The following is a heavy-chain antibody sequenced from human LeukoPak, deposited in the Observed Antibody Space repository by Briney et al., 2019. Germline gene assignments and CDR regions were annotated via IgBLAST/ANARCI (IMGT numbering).Heavy chain of an antibody. D-gene: IGHD2-15*01. V-gene: IGHV4-39*01. CDR3: ARHRLPGLLHDFDY. CDR1: GYSISSSYYY. CDR2: IYYSGTT. Sequence: SETLSLTCTVSGYSISSSYYYWGWLRQPPGKGLERIGSIYYSGTTYYNSSLKSLVTIFVATSKDQFFLMLGATAAANAAYYYRARHRLPGLLHDFDYWGQGTLVTVSS. J-gene: IGHJ4*02.